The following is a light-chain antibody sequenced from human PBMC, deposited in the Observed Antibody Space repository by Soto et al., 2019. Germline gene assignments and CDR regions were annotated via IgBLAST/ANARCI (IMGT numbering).Light chain of an antibody. CDR1: QSVSIW. CDR2: KSS. J-gene: IGKJ1*01. Sequence: DSQMTQSPSTLSPSQGDRVTISCRASQSVSIWLAWYQQKPGRAPKLLIYKSSILESGVPSRFSGSGSGTEFTLTISSLQPDDFATYYCQQFNTSPWTFGQGTKVDIK. CDR3: QQFNTSPWT. V-gene: IGKV1-5*03.